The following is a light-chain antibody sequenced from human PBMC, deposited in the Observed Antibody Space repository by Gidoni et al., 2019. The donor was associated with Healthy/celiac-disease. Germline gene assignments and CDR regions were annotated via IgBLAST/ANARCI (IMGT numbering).Light chain of an antibody. CDR3: AAWDDSLNVVV. Sequence: QLVLPQPLSPSGTARQWVTLSSSGSTSNIGSNYVYWYQQLPGTAPKLLIYRNNQRPSGVPDRFSGSKSGTSASLAISGLQSEDEADYYCAAWDDSLNVVVFGGGTKLTVL. CDR1: TSNIGSNY. CDR2: RNN. J-gene: IGLJ2*01. V-gene: IGLV1-47*01.